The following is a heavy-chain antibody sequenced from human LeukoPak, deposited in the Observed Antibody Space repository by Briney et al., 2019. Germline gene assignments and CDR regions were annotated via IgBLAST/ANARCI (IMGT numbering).Heavy chain of an antibody. CDR2: IYYSGST. D-gene: IGHD5-24*01. Sequence: PSETLSLTCTVSGDSISNSGYYWGWIRQPPGKGLERIGSIYYSGSTYYNPSLKSRVTISVDTSKNQFSLKLNSVAAADTAVYFCARGTPDGYKPIDYWGQGTLVTVSS. CDR1: GDSISNSGYY. V-gene: IGHV4-39*07. J-gene: IGHJ4*02. CDR3: ARGTPDGYKPIDY.